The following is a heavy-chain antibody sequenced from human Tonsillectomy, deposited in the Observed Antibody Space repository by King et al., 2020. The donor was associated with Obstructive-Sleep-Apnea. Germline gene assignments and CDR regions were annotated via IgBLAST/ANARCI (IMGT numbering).Heavy chain of an antibody. Sequence: VQLVESGGGLVQPGGSLRLSCAASGFTFSSYAMSWVRQAPGKGLEWVSAISGTSGRTYYADSVKGRFTISRDNSKNTLYLQMNSLRAEETAVYYCAKVPLAIVVTIRHYFDSWGQGTLVTVSS. V-gene: IGHV3-23*04. D-gene: IGHD5-12*01. J-gene: IGHJ4*02. CDR2: ISGTSGRT. CDR1: GFTFSSYA. CDR3: AKVPLAIVVTIRHYFDS.